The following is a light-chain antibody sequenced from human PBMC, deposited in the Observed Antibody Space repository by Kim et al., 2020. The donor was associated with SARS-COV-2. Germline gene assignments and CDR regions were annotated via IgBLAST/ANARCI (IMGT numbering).Light chain of an antibody. Sequence: GKTGTFASARSGGSIASNYVQWDQQRPGSAPTTVIYEDNQRPSGVPDRFSGSIDSSSNSASLTISGLKTEDEADYYCQSYDSSNVVFGGGTQLTVL. V-gene: IGLV6-57*03. CDR3: QSYDSSNVV. J-gene: IGLJ2*01. CDR2: EDN. CDR1: GGSIASNY.